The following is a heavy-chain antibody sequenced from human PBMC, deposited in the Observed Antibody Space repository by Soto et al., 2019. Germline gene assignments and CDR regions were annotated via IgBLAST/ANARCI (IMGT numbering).Heavy chain of an antibody. J-gene: IGHJ6*02. D-gene: IGHD6-13*01. CDR1: GDSVSSNSAA. V-gene: IGHV6-1*01. CDR3: ARGTSGSWYYYYYGMDV. CDR2: TYYRSKWYN. Sequence: PSQTLSLTCVISGDSVSSNSAAWNWIRQSPSRGLEWLGRTYYRSKWYNDYAVSVKSRITINPDTSKNQFSLQLNSVTPEDTAVYYCARGTSGSWYYYYYGMDVWGQGTTVTVSS.